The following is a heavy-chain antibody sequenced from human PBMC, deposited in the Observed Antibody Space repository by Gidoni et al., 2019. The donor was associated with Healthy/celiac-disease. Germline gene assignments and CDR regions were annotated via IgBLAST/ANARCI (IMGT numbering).Heavy chain of an antibody. Sequence: QVQRVHAGAEVKKPGSSVKVSCKASRGTFRSYTISWVRRAHGQGLEWMGRIIPILCIDNHAQKLQGRVTITADKSTSTSYMELSSLISEATAVYYCARDSGIAAAGTVGGYWGQVTLGTGSS. D-gene: IGHD6-13*01. J-gene: IGHJ4*02. V-gene: IGHV1-69*04. CDR1: RGTFRSYT. CDR2: IIPILCID. CDR3: ARDSGIAAAGTVGGY.